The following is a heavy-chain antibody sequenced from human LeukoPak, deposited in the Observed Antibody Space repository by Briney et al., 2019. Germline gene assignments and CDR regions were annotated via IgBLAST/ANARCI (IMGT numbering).Heavy chain of an antibody. J-gene: IGHJ5*02. CDR1: GVSIRGYY. CDR3: ARDVGYNWNHNWFDP. V-gene: IGHV4-59*01. D-gene: IGHD1-20*01. CDR2: IHDSGTT. Sequence: SETLSLTCTVSGVSIRGYYWSWIRQPPGKGLEWIGYIHDSGTTNYNPSLKSRVSISVDASKNQVYLKLSSVTVADTAVYYCARDVGYNWNHNWFDPWGQGTLVTVSS.